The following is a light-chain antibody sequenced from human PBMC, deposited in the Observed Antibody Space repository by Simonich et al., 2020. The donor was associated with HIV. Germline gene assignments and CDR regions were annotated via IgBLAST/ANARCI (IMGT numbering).Light chain of an antibody. CDR3: QSYDSSLSGSKV. J-gene: IGLJ3*02. CDR2: CNN. CDR1: NSKIGAGYD. V-gene: IGLV1-40*01. Sequence: QSVLTQPPSVSGAPGQRVTISCTGTNSKIGAGYDVHWYKELPGTAPKVLIYCNNNRPPGVPDRFAGSKSGTSASLAITGLQAEDEADYYCQSYDSSLSGSKVFGGGTKLTVL.